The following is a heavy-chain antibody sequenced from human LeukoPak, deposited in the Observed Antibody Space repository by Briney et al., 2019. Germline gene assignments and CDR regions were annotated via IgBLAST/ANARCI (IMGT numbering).Heavy chain of an antibody. D-gene: IGHD3-16*02. J-gene: IGHJ3*02. V-gene: IGHV3-21*01. Sequence: PGGSLRLSCAASRFTFSSYSMNWVRQAPGKGLEWVSSISSSGSYIYYADSVKGRFTISRDNAKNSLYLQMNSLRAEDTAVYYCARPLRRSDRAFDIWGQGTMVTVSS. CDR1: RFTFSSYS. CDR3: ARPLRRSDRAFDI. CDR2: ISSSGSYI.